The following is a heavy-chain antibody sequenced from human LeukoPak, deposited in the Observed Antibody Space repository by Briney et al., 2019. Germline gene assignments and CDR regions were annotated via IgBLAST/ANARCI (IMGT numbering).Heavy chain of an antibody. D-gene: IGHD3-3*01. CDR3: ARSESYSDFWSGYEPTYYYYMDV. J-gene: IGHJ6*03. CDR1: RYTFTGYY. Sequence: GASVGLSCTASRYTFTGYYMHWGRQAPGQGREGMGWINPKSSGTNYEQELQGRVTMTGDTSISTAYMELSRLRSDDTAVYYCARSESYSDFWSGYEPTYYYYMDVWGKGTTVTVSS. CDR2: INPKSSGT. V-gene: IGHV1-2*02.